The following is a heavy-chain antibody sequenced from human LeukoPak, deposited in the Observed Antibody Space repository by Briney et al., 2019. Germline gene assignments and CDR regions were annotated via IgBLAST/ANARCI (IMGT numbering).Heavy chain of an antibody. Sequence: SETLSLTCTVSGGSISSHYWSWIRQPAGKGLEWIGRIYTSGSTNYNPSPKSRVTMSVDTSKNQFSLKLSSVTAADTAVYYCARLKSSGYPPYFDYWGQGTLVTVSS. J-gene: IGHJ4*02. V-gene: IGHV4-4*07. CDR1: GGSISSHY. CDR2: IYTSGST. D-gene: IGHD3-22*01. CDR3: ARLKSSGYPPYFDY.